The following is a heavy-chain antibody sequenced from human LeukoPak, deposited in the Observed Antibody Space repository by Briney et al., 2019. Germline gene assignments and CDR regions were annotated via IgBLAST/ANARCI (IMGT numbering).Heavy chain of an antibody. V-gene: IGHV3-66*01. CDR2: IYSDGNT. Sequence: TGGSLRLSCAASGFIVSDKYMSWVRQAPGKGLEWISVIYSDGNTYYLDSVKGRFTISRDNSKNTLLLQMDSLRVEDTAVYYCTRGHYSNTLGGQGTLVTVSS. J-gene: IGHJ4*02. CDR3: TRGHYSNTL. D-gene: IGHD6-13*01. CDR1: GFIVSDKY.